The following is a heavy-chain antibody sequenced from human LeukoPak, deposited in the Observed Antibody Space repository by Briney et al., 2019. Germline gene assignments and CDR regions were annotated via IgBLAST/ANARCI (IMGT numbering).Heavy chain of an antibody. J-gene: IGHJ4*02. CDR2: MNPNSGNT. V-gene: IGHV1-8*02. D-gene: IGHD6-19*01. CDR3: ARGVGYSSGWNDY. CDR1: GYTFTSYY. Sequence: ASVKVSCKASGYTFTSYYMHWVRQATGQGLEWMGWMNPNSGNTGYAQKFQGRVTMTRNTSISTAYMELSSLRSEDTAVYYCARGVGYSSGWNDYWGQGTLVTVSS.